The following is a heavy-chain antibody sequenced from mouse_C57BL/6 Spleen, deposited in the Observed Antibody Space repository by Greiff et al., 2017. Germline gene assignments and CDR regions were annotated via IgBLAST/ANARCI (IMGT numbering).Heavy chain of an antibody. CDR3: ARDRDYGYAMDY. J-gene: IGHJ4*01. V-gene: IGHV5-4*01. CDR2: ISDGGSYT. Sequence: EVQLVESGGGLVKPGGSLKLSCAASGFTFSSYAMSWVRQTPEKRLEWVATISDGGSYTYYPDNVKGRFTISRDNAKNNLYLQLSHLKSEDTAMYYCARDRDYGYAMDYWGHGTSVTVSS. D-gene: IGHD1-1*02. CDR1: GFTFSSYA.